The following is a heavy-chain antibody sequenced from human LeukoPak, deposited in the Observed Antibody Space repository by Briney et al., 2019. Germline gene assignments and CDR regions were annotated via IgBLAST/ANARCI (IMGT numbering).Heavy chain of an antibody. CDR2: IWYDGSNK. D-gene: IGHD3-10*01. J-gene: IGHJ4*02. Sequence: SGGSLRLSCAASGFTFSSYGMHWVRQAPGKGLEWVAVIWYDGSNKYYADSVKGRFTISRDNSKNTLYLQMNSLRAEDTAVYYCARGGVVRGVILDTAMGETDYWGQGTLVTVSS. CDR3: ARGGVVRGVILDTAMGETDY. CDR1: GFTFSSYG. V-gene: IGHV3-33*01.